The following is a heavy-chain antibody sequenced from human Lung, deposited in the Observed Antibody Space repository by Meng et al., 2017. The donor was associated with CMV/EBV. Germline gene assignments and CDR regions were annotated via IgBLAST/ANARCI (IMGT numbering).Heavy chain of an antibody. CDR3: ARSGYCSSTSCDNWFDP. Sequence: SXKGSGYSFTSYWIGWVRQMPGKGLEWMGIIYPGDSDTRYSPSFQGQVTISADKSISTAYLQWSSLKASDTAMYYCARSGYCSSTSCDNWFDPWGQGXLVTVSS. CDR1: GYSFTSYW. V-gene: IGHV5-51*01. D-gene: IGHD2-2*03. CDR2: IYPGDSDT. J-gene: IGHJ5*02.